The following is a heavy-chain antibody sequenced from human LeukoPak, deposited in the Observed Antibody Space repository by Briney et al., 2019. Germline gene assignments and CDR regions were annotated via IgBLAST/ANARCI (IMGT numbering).Heavy chain of an antibody. D-gene: IGHD3-10*01. CDR1: GYSFTSYW. J-gene: IGHJ4*02. CDR2: IYPGDSDT. Sequence: GESLKICCKGSGYSFTSYWICCVRQMPGKGLEWMGIIYPGDSDTRYSPSFQGQVTISADKSISTAYLQWSSLKASDTAMYYCARLNYGQGSNFDYWGKGNLVTVSS. V-gene: IGHV5-51*01. CDR3: ARLNYGQGSNFDY.